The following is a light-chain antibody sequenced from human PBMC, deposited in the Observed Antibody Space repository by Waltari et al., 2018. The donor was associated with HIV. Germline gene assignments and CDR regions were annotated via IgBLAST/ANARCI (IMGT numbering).Light chain of an antibody. J-gene: IGLJ2*01. Sequence: QTVVTQEPSFSVSPGGTVTPTCGLSSGSVSTSYYPSWYQQTPGQAPRTLIYSTNTRSSGVPDRFSGSILGNKAALTITGAQADDESDYYCVLYMGSGLPVVFGGGTKLTVL. V-gene: IGLV8-61*01. CDR2: STN. CDR3: VLYMGSGLPVV. CDR1: SGSVSTSYY.